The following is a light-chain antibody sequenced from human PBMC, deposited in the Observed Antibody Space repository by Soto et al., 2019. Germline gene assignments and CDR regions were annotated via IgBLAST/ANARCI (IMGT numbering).Light chain of an antibody. CDR2: DAS. V-gene: IGLV2-14*03. CDR3: SSYTSSTTYV. CDR1: SSDIGAYNY. Sequence: QSALTQPASVSGSPGQSIAISCTGTSSDIGAYNYVSWYQQHPGKAPKLIIYDASNRPSGLSDRFSGSKSGNTASLTIFGLQAEDEADYYCSSYTSSTTYVFGTGTKVTVL. J-gene: IGLJ1*01.